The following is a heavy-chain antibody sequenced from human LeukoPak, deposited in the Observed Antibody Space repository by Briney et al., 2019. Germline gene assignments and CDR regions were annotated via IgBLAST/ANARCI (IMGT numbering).Heavy chain of an antibody. CDR1: GFTFSSYW. CDR3: AKGRSGWYYFDY. Sequence: PGGSLRLSCAASGFTFSSYWMHWVRQAPGKGLVWVSRINSDGSSTSYADSVKGRFTISRDNAKNTLYLQMNSLRAEDTAVYYCAKGRSGWYYFDYWGQGTLVTVSS. D-gene: IGHD6-19*01. V-gene: IGHV3-74*01. J-gene: IGHJ4*02. CDR2: INSDGSST.